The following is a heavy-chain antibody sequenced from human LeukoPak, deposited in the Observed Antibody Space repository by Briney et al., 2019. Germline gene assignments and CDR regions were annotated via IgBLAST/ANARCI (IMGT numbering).Heavy chain of an antibody. D-gene: IGHD2-2*03. CDR2: INTYSGAT. CDR1: GYTFTDYY. Sequence: ASVKVSCKASGYTFTDYYIHWVRQAPGQGLEWMGSINTYSGATNYAKRFQGRVTMTRDTSISTAYMGLGRVRSDGSAIYYCARDPTLGFYYFYLDVWGKGTTVTVSS. V-gene: IGHV1-2*02. CDR3: ARDPTLGFYYFYLDV. J-gene: IGHJ6*03.